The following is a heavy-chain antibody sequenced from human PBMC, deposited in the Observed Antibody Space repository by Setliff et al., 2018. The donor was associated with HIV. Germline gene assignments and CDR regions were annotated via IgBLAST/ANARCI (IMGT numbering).Heavy chain of an antibody. V-gene: IGHV4-39*01. CDR1: GGSITTDPYF. Sequence: PSETLSLTCTVSGGSITTDPYFWGWVRQPPGKGLEWIGSIFYTGTTYYNPSLKSRVTLSLDTSKNQFSLELTSVTAADTAVYYCARHDCGGDCSINWFDPWGQGTLVTVSS. CDR3: ARHDCGGDCSINWFDP. D-gene: IGHD2-21*02. CDR2: IFYTGTT. J-gene: IGHJ5*02.